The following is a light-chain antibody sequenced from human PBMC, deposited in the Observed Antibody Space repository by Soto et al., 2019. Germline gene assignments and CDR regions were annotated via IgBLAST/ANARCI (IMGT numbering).Light chain of an antibody. CDR1: QSVSSN. CDR3: QQYNNWPWT. J-gene: IGKJ1*01. CDR2: GAS. V-gene: IGKV3-15*01. Sequence: EIVMTQSPATLSVSTGERATLSCRASQSVSSNLAWYQQKPGQAPRLLIYGASTRATGIPARFSGSRSGTEFTLTISSLQSEDFAVYYCQQYNNWPWTFGQGTKVEIK.